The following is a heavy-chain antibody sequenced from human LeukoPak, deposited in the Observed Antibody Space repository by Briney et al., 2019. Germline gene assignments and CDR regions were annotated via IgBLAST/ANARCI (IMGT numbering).Heavy chain of an antibody. CDR1: GYTFTSYD. Sequence: ASVKVSCKASGYTFTSYDINWVRQATGQGLEWMGWMNPNSGNTGYAQKFQGRVTITRNTSISTAYMELSSLRSEDTAVYYCARPAVAGTYFDYWGQGTLVTVSS. CDR3: ARPAVAGTYFDY. J-gene: IGHJ4*02. V-gene: IGHV1-8*03. D-gene: IGHD6-19*01. CDR2: MNPNSGNT.